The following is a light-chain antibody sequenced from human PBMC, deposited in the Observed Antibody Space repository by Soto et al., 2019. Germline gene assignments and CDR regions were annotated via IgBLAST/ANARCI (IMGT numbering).Light chain of an antibody. Sequence: PGERATLTCRASQSVSSFLAWYQQEPGQAPRLLIYGASIRATGIPVRFSGTVSGTDFTLTISRLDPEGFAVYYCHQYGSSPYTFGQGTKVDIK. CDR1: QSVSSF. CDR3: HQYGSSPYT. J-gene: IGKJ2*01. V-gene: IGKV3-20*01. CDR2: GAS.